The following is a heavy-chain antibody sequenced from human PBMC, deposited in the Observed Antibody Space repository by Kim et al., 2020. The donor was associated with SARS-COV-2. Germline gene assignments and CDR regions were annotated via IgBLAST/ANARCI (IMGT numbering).Heavy chain of an antibody. CDR1: SGSLSSIPYY. CDR3: AGLWPRRWHWFDP. V-gene: IGHV4-39*01. Sequence: SETLSLTCTVSSGSLSSIPYYWGWFRQPPGKGLEWIGRIYCSGSTYYNPSLSSRVTISVDTSKNQFSLKLSSVTAADTAVYYCAGLWPRRWHWFDPWGQGTLVTVSS. D-gene: IGHD2-21*01. J-gene: IGHJ5*02. CDR2: IYCSGST.